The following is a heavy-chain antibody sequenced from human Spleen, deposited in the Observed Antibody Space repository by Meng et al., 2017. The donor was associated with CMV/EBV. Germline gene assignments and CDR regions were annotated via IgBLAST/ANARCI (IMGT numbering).Heavy chain of an antibody. CDR1: GYTFTRYD. CDR3: ARGSSSWYYYFDY. V-gene: IGHV1-8*01. J-gene: IGHJ4*02. D-gene: IGHD6-13*01. Sequence: QVQLVQSGADGKMPGASAKASGKASGYTFTRYDIHWVRQATGQGLEWMGWMNTNSGNTGYAQKFQGRVTMTRNTSISTAYMELSSLGSEDTAVYYCARGSSSWYYYFDYWGQGTLVTVSS. CDR2: MNTNSGNT.